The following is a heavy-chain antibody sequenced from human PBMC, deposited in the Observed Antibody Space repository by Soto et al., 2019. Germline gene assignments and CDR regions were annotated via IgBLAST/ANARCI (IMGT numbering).Heavy chain of an antibody. V-gene: IGHV3-21*01. CDR1: GFTFSSSS. Sequence: GGSLRLSCAGSGFTFSSSSMNWVRQSPGKGLEWVSSISGTSDYIYYADSVKGRFTISRDNAKNSLYLQMNSLRVEDTAVYHCARDPSYYGYVGNNWFDPWGQGTLVTVSS. J-gene: IGHJ5*02. CDR2: ISGTSDYI. D-gene: IGHD3-10*01. CDR3: ARDPSYYGYVGNNWFDP.